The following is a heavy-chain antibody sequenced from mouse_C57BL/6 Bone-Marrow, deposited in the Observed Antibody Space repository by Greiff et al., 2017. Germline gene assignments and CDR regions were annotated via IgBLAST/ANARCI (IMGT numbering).Heavy chain of an antibody. J-gene: IGHJ4*01. Sequence: QVQLQQSGAELVMPGASVKLSCKASGYTFTSYWMHWVKQRPGQGLEWIGEIGPSDSYTNYNQKFKGKSTLTVDKSSSTAYMQLSSLTSEDSAVYYCARGYYYGNYYAMDYWGQGTSVTVSS. V-gene: IGHV1-69*01. CDR1: GYTFTSYW. CDR3: ARGYYYGNYYAMDY. CDR2: IGPSDSYT. D-gene: IGHD1-1*01.